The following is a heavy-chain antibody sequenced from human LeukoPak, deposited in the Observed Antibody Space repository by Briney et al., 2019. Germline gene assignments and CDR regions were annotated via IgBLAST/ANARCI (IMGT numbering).Heavy chain of an antibody. Sequence: GGSLRLSCAPSGFTFSNARMSWVRQAPGKGLERVGHTKSKAGGGTIDYTAPVKGRFTISRDDSKNRLYLQMNSLKTEDTAVYYCTTYYGGDWGQGTLVTVSS. J-gene: IGHJ4*02. CDR1: GFTFSNAR. D-gene: IGHD4-23*01. V-gene: IGHV3-15*01. CDR2: TKSKAGGGTI. CDR3: TTYYGGD.